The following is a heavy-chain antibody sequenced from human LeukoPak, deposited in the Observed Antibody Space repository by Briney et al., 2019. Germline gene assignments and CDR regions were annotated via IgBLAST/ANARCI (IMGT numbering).Heavy chain of an antibody. D-gene: IGHD3-3*01. CDR3: ARGPDYDFWSGYYRGYYYYYMDV. Sequence: PSETLSLTCTVSGGSISSYYWSWIRQPPGKGLEWIGYIYYSGSTNYTPSLKSRVTISVDTSKNQFSLKLSSVTVADTAVYYCARGPDYDFWSGYYRGYYYYYMDVWGKGTTVTVSS. CDR1: GGSISSYY. V-gene: IGHV4-59*08. J-gene: IGHJ6*03. CDR2: IYYSGST.